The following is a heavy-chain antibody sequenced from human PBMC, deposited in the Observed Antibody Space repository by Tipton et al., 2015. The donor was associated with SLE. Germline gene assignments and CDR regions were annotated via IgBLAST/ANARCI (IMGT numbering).Heavy chain of an antibody. CDR2: ISDDGSKK. D-gene: IGHD4-17*01. J-gene: IGHJ3*02. CDR1: GFTFSTYG. CDR3: ARRGTVTGRKAFDI. Sequence: RSLRLSCAASGFTFSTYGMYWVRQAPGKGLEWVAVISDDGSKKFYAESAKGRFTISRDNSKNTLYLQMNSLRAEDTAVYYCARRGTVTGRKAFDIWGQGTMVTVSS. V-gene: IGHV3-30*03.